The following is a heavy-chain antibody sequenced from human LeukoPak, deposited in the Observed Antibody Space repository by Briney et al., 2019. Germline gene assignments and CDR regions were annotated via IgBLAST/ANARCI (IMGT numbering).Heavy chain of an antibody. CDR1: GGSISSYY. V-gene: IGHV4-59*12. CDR2: IYYSGST. D-gene: IGHD6-13*01. J-gene: IGHJ4*02. Sequence: KPSEPLSLTCTVSGGSISSYYWSWFRQPPGKELEWIGYIYYSGSTNYNPSLKSRVTISVETSKNQFSLKLSSVTAADTALYFCAKDIEGPSRPAAAGFDYWGQGTLVTVSS. CDR3: AKDIEGPSRPAAAGFDY.